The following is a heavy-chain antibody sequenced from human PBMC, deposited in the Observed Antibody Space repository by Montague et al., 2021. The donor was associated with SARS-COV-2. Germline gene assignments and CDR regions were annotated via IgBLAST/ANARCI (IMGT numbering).Heavy chain of an antibody. V-gene: IGHV4-61*02. CDR2: INTSGGA. J-gene: IGHJ5*02. CDR3: ARADLPGCKNWFDP. D-gene: IGHD2-2*01. Sequence: TLSLTCSVSGGSISSGSYYWSWIRPPAGQGLEWIGSINTSGGANHYPTLNSSITISADTTKNVFSLNLTSVTAADTAVYYCARADLPGCKNWFDPWGQGTLVTVSS. CDR1: GGSISSGSYY.